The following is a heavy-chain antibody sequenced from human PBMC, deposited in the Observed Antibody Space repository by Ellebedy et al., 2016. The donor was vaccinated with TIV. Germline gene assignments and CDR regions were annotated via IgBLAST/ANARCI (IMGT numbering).Heavy chain of an antibody. J-gene: IGHJ4*02. Sequence: ASVKVSCKASGYTFTGYYMHWVRQAPGQGLEWMGWINPNSGGTNYAQKFQGRVTMTRDTSISTGYMELSGLKSDDTAVYYCAALPYISTSSAYWGQGTLVTVFS. CDR2: INPNSGGT. D-gene: IGHD6-13*01. CDR1: GYTFTGYY. CDR3: AALPYISTSSAY. V-gene: IGHV1-2*02.